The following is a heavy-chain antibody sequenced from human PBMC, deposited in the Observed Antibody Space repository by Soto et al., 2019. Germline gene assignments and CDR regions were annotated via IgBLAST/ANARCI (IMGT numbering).Heavy chain of an antibody. CDR3: AKELFFFQKSGYDSLGFDY. Sequence: PGGSLRLSCAASGFTFSSYAMSWVRQAPGKGLEWVSAISGGGGSTYYADSVKGRFTISRDNSKNTLYLQMNSLRAEDTAVYYCAKELFFFQKSGYDSLGFDYWGQGTLVTVSS. D-gene: IGHD5-12*01. J-gene: IGHJ4*02. V-gene: IGHV3-23*01. CDR1: GFTFSSYA. CDR2: ISGGGGST.